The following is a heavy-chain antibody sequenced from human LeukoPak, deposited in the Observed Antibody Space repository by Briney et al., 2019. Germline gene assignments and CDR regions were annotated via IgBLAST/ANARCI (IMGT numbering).Heavy chain of an antibody. Sequence: ASVKVSCKASGYTFTNCDINWVRLATGQGLEWMGWMNPNSGNTGYAQKFQGRVTMTRDTSISTAYMELSRLRSDDTAVYYCARVGIAVAQKFDYWGQGTLVTVSS. J-gene: IGHJ4*02. D-gene: IGHD6-19*01. CDR1: GYTFTNCD. CDR3: ARVGIAVAQKFDY. CDR2: MNPNSGNT. V-gene: IGHV1-8*01.